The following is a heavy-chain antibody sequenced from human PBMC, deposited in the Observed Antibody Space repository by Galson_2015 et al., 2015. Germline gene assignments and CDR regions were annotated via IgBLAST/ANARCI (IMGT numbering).Heavy chain of an antibody. D-gene: IGHD6-19*01. CDR1: GFTVGSNY. J-gene: IGHJ4*02. CDR2: IYSGGST. V-gene: IGHV3-53*01. Sequence: SLRLSCAASGFTVGSNYMSWVRQAPGKGLEWVSFIYSGGSTYYADSVKGRFTISRDNSKNTLYLQMNSLRAEDTAVYYCAKVGQWLDFDYWGQGTLVTVSS. CDR3: AKVGQWLDFDY.